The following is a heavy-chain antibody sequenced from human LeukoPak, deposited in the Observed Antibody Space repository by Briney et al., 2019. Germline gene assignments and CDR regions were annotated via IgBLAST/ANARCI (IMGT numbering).Heavy chain of an antibody. CDR3: AKFRQGILTGYSDY. J-gene: IGHJ4*02. D-gene: IGHD3-9*01. CDR2: ISGSGGST. Sequence: GGSLRLSCAASGFTFSSYAMSWVRQAPGKGLEWVSAISGSGGSTYYADSVKGRFTISRDNSKNTLYLQMNSLRAEDTAAYYCAKFRQGILTGYSDYWGQGTLVTVSS. V-gene: IGHV3-23*01. CDR1: GFTFSSYA.